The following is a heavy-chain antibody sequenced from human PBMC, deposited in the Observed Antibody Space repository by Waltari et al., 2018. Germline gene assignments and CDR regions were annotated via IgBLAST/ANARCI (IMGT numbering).Heavy chain of an antibody. CDR2: MNPNSGNT. CDR1: GYTFTSYD. Sequence: QVQLVQSGAEVKKPGASVKVSCKASGYTFTSYDINWVRQATGQGLEWMGWMNPNSGNTGYAQKFQGRVTITRNTSISTVYMELTRLRSEDTAVFYCARTTTTKSLDYWGQGTLVTVSS. J-gene: IGHJ4*02. D-gene: IGHD1-7*01. V-gene: IGHV1-8*03. CDR3: ARTTTTKSLDY.